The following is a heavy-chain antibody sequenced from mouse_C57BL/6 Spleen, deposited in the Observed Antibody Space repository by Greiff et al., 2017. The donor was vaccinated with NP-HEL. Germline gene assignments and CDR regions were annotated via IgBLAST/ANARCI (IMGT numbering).Heavy chain of an antibody. J-gene: IGHJ2*01. D-gene: IGHD1-1*01. Sequence: VQLQQSGPELVKPGASVKMSCKASGYTFTDYNMHWVKQSHGKSLEWIGYINPNNGGTSYNQKFKGTATLTVNKSSRTAYMELRSLTSEDSAVYYCAREGALLLRSYFDYWGQGTTLTVSS. CDR1: GYTFTDYN. CDR3: AREGALLLRSYFDY. CDR2: INPNNGGT. V-gene: IGHV1-22*01.